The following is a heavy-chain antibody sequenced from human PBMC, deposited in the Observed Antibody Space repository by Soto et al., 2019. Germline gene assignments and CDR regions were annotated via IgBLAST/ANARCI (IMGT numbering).Heavy chain of an antibody. D-gene: IGHD6-6*01. V-gene: IGHV3-74*02. CDR2: INSDGSST. CDR3: ARAPAARYYYYGMDV. Sequence: EVQLLESGGGLIQPGGSLRLSCAASGFTFSSYWMHWVRQAPGKGLVWVSRINSDGSSTSYADSVKGRFTISRDNAKNTLYLQMNSLRAEDTAVYYCARAPAARYYYYGMDVWGQGTTVTVSS. CDR1: GFTFSSYW. J-gene: IGHJ6*02.